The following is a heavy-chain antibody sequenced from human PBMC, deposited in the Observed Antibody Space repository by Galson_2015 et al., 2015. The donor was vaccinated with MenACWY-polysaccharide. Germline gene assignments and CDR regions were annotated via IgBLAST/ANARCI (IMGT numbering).Heavy chain of an antibody. J-gene: IGHJ3*02. CDR2: VYYSGNT. V-gene: IGHV4-39*01. Sequence: LSLTCTVSGASISSRGHHWGWIRQPPGKGLEWIGIVYYSGNTYYNPSLERRVTISVDTSKNQFSLKLNSVTAADTALYYCARAPTPYCSSTSCFNKYAFDIWGQGTMVTVSS. CDR1: GASISSRGHH. CDR3: ARAPTPYCSSTSCFNKYAFDI. D-gene: IGHD2-2*01.